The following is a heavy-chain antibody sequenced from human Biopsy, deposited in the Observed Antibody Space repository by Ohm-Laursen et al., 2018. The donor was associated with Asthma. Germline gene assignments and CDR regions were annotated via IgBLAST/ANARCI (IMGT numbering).Heavy chain of an antibody. CDR2: IYYSGST. V-gene: IGHV4-59*01. Sequence: TLSLTCTVSGGSISDYYKTWFRQPPGKGMEWIGYIYYSGSTNYNPSIKSRVTISEDTSKNQFSLKLTSVTAADTAVHYCARGVITNWFDPWGQGTLVTVSA. D-gene: IGHD3-16*02. CDR3: ARGVITNWFDP. J-gene: IGHJ5*02. CDR1: GGSISDYY.